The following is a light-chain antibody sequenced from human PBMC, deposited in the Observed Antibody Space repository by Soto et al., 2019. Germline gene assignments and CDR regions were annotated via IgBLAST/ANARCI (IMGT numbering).Light chain of an antibody. CDR3: QRYNGAPRT. J-gene: IGKJ1*01. CDR1: QAISNF. Sequence: DIQMTQSPSSLSASVGDRVTITCRASQAISNFLAWFQQKPGKVPKLLIYGASTLHSGVPSRFSGGGSGTDFTLTISSLQPEDVATYYCQRYNGAPRTFGPGTKVELE. CDR2: GAS. V-gene: IGKV1-27*01.